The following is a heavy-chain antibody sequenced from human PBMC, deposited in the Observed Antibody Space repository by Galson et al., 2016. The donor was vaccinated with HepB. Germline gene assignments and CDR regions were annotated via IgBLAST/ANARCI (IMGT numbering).Heavy chain of an antibody. CDR1: GFFFGRYW. J-gene: IGHJ4*02. CDR2: MAQDGSFI. D-gene: IGHD7-27*01. Sequence: SLRLSCAASGFFFGRYWMSWVRQAPHKGLEWVANMAQDGSFINYVDSVKGRFTISRDNTNSLLFLQMNNLRVDDTAVYYCVRDDWGPGDFWGQGTLVTVSS. CDR3: VRDDWGPGDF. V-gene: IGHV3-7*03.